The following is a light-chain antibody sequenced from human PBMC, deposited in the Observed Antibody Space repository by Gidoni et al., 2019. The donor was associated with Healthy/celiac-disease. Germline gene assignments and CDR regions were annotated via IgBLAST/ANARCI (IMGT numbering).Light chain of an antibody. Sequence: DIQLTQSPSLLSASVGDSVTITCRASQGISSYLAWYQQKPGKAPKLLIYAASTLQSGVPSRFSGSGSGTEFTLTISSLQPEDFATYYCQQLNSYPLYTFGQGTKLEIK. CDR2: AAS. CDR1: QGISSY. J-gene: IGKJ2*01. V-gene: IGKV1-9*01. CDR3: QQLNSYPLYT.